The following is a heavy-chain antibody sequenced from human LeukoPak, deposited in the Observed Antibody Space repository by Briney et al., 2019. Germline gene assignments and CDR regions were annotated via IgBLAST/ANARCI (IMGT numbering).Heavy chain of an antibody. CDR2: FDPEDGET. D-gene: IGHD4-11*01. CDR1: GYTLTELS. J-gene: IGHJ6*04. Sequence: ASVKVSCKVSGYTLTELSMHWVRQAPGKGLEWMGGFDPEDGETIYAQKFQGRVTMTEDTSTDTAYMELSSLRSEDTAVYYCAPSASLLTTDLVLDVWGKGTTVTVSS. CDR3: APSASLLTTDLVLDV. V-gene: IGHV1-24*01.